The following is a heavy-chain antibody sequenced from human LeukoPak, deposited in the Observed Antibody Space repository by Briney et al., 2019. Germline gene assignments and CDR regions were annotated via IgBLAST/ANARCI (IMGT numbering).Heavy chain of an antibody. J-gene: IGHJ4*02. CDR1: GYTFTGYY. CDR3: ARVAIFGVVYDDY. D-gene: IGHD3-3*01. V-gene: IGHV1-2*06. CDR2: INPNSGGT. Sequence: VASVTVSCTASGYTFTGYYMHWVRQAPGQGLEWMGRINPNSGGTNYAQKFQGRVTMTRDTSISTAYMELSRLRSDDTAVYYCARVAIFGVVYDDYWGQGTLVTVSS.